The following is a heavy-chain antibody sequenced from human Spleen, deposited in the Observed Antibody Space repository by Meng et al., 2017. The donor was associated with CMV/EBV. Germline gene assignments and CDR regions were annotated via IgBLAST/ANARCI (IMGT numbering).Heavy chain of an antibody. Sequence: GESLKISCAASGFTFSSYWMSWVRQAPGKGLEWVANIKQDGSEKYYVDSVKGRFTISRDNAKNSLYLQMNSLRAEDTAVYYCAKGIGYFDYWGQGTLVTVSS. CDR2: IKQDGSEK. V-gene: IGHV3-7*03. J-gene: IGHJ4*02. CDR3: AKGIGYFDY. CDR1: GFTFSSYW.